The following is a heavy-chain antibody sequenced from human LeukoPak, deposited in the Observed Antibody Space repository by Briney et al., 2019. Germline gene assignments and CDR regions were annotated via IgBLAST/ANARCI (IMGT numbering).Heavy chain of an antibody. CDR1: GYTFTSYY. Sequence: ASVKVSCKASGYTFTSYYMHWVRQAPGQGLEWMGIINPSGGSTSYAQKFQGRVTMTRDTSTSTVYMELSSLRSEDTAVYYCARAPTRGYSYGPYYYYYGMDVWGQGTTVTVSS. V-gene: IGHV1-46*01. J-gene: IGHJ6*02. D-gene: IGHD5-18*01. CDR3: ARAPTRGYSYGPYYYYYGMDV. CDR2: INPSGGST.